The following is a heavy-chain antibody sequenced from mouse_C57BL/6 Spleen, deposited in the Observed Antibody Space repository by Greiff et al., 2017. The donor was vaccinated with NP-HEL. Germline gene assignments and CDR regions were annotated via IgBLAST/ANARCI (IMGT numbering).Heavy chain of an antibody. D-gene: IGHD2-3*01. CDR3: ARRTDGYPFAY. CDR2: IDPSDGYT. V-gene: IGHV1-50*01. J-gene: IGHJ3*01. Sequence: QVQLKQPGAELVKPGASVKLSCKASGYTFTSYWMQWVKQRPGQGLEWIGEIDPSDGYTNYTQKFKGKATLTVDTSSSTAYMQLSSLTSEDSAVYYCARRTDGYPFAYWGQGTLVTVSA. CDR1: GYTFTSYW.